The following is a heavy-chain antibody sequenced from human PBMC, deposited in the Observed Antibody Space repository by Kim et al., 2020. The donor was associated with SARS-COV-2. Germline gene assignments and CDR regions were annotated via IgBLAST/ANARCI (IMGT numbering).Heavy chain of an antibody. CDR3: AKVGSALGYCSGGSCFGVLGHFDY. CDR2: ISYDGSNK. D-gene: IGHD2-15*01. V-gene: IGHV3-30*18. Sequence: GGSLRLSCAASGFTFSSYGMHWVRQAPGKGLEWVAVISYDGSNKYYADSVKGRFTISRDNSKNTLYLQMNSLRAEDTAVYYCAKVGSALGYCSGGSCFGVLGHFDYWGQGTLVTVSS. CDR1: GFTFSSYG. J-gene: IGHJ4*02.